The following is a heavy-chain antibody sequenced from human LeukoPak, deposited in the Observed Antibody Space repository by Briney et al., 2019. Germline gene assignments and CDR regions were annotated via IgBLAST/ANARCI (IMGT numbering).Heavy chain of an antibody. CDR1: GGSISSGSYY. Sequence: ASQTPSLTCTVSGGSISSGSYYWSWIRQPAEKGLEWIGRIYTSGSTNYNPSLKSRVTISVDTSKNQFSLKLSSVTAADTAVYYCAREEYYYDSSGYSSWGQGTLVTVSS. V-gene: IGHV4-61*02. CDR2: IYTSGST. CDR3: AREEYYYDSSGYSS. D-gene: IGHD3-22*01. J-gene: IGHJ5*02.